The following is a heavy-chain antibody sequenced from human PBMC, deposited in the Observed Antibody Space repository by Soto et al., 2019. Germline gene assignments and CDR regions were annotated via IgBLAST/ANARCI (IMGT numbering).Heavy chain of an antibody. CDR3: ARSNYMDV. J-gene: IGHJ6*03. V-gene: IGHV4-59*01. CDR2: IYSNAST. CDR1: GGSIRGYY. Sequence: SETLSLTCTISGGSIRGYYWSWIRQPPGKGLEWIGYIYSNASTNYDPSLKSRVTISADTSKNQFSLRLSSVIAADTAVYYCARSNYMDVWGKGATVTVSS.